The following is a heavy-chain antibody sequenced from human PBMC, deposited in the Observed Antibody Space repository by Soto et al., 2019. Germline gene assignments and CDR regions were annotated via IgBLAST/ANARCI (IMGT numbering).Heavy chain of an antibody. V-gene: IGHV3-23*01. Sequence: GGSLRLSCAASGFNFSSYAMSWVRQETGKGLEWVSAISGSGGSTYYADSVKGRFTISRDNSKNTLYLQMNSLRAEDTAVYYCAKDLVRFEGDYYYYGMDVWGQGTTVTVSS. D-gene: IGHD3-3*01. CDR3: AKDLVRFEGDYYYYGMDV. CDR2: ISGSGGST. J-gene: IGHJ6*02. CDR1: GFNFSSYA.